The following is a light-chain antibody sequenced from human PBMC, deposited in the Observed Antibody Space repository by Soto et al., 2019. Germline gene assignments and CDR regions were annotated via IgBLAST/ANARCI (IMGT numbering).Light chain of an antibody. CDR3: QQYHNLLIT. V-gene: IGKV3-15*01. CDR1: QSVSSN. CDR2: DAS. J-gene: IGKJ5*01. Sequence: IGMKQYPSTLSVSTEESASLSCRASQSVSSNLAWHQQKPGQAPRILMYDASTRATGISARFSGSGSGTEFTLTISSLQSEDFAVYYCQQYHNLLITFGQGTRLEIK.